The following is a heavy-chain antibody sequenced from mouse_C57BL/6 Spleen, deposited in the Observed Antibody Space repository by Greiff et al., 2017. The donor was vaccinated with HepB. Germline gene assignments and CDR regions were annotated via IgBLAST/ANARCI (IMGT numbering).Heavy chain of an antibody. CDR2: ISSGSSTI. CDR1: GFTFSDYG. J-gene: IGHJ4*01. CDR3: ARGGRGYAMDY. Sequence: EVHLVESGGGLVKPGGSLKLSCAASGFTFSDYGMHWVRQAPEKGLEWVAYISSGSSTIYYADTVKGRCTISRDNATNTLFLQMTSLRSEDTAMYYCARGGRGYAMDYWGQGTSVTVSS. D-gene: IGHD3-3*01. V-gene: IGHV5-17*01.